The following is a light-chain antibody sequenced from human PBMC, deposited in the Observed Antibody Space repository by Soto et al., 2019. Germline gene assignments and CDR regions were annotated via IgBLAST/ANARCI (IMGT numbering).Light chain of an antibody. CDR1: SSDGGGYNY. CDR2: EVS. Sequence: QSALTQPPSASGSPGQSVTISCTGTSSDGGGYNYVSWYQQHPGKAPKLMIYEVSKRPSGVPDRFSGSKSGNTASLTVSGLQAEDEADYYCSSYAGSNHNWVFGGGTQLTVL. V-gene: IGLV2-8*01. CDR3: SSYAGSNHNWV. J-gene: IGLJ3*02.